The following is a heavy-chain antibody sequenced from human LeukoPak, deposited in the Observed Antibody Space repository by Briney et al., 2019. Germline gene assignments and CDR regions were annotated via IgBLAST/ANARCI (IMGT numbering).Heavy chain of an antibody. Sequence: GGSLRLSCAASGXXFSSYXMTWVRQAPXXXXXWVSSISSSSSYIYYADSVKGRFTISRDNAKNSLYLQMNSLRAEDTAVYYCAPSRPLFPLDYWGQGTLVTVSS. J-gene: IGHJ4*02. V-gene: IGHV3-21*01. D-gene: IGHD3-10*01. CDR3: APSRPLFPLDY. CDR2: ISSSSSYI. CDR1: GXXFSSYX.